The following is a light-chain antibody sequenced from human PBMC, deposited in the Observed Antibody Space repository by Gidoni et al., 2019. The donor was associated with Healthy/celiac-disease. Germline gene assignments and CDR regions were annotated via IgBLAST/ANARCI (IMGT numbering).Light chain of an antibody. V-gene: IGKV1-9*01. CDR1: QGLSRY. J-gene: IGKJ2*01. CDR2: AAS. CDR3: QQLNSYPPST. Sequence: DIQLTQSPSFLSASVGDRVTLTLRASQGLSRYCTWYQQKPGKAPKLLIYAASTLQSVVPSRFSGSGSGTEFTLTISSLQPEDFATYYCQQLNSYPPSTFGQXTKLEIK.